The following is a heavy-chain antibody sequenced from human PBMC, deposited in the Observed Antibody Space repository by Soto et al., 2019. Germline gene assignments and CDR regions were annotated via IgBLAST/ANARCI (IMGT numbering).Heavy chain of an antibody. CDR3: AREDDGGDRDYYGLDV. Sequence: SETLSLTCAVSGGSISSEYFHWTWIRQSPGKGLEWIGYIRYTGSIMYNPSFKSRLTMAVDTTKNQFSLQLTSVTAADTAVYFCAREDDGGDRDYYGLDVWGQGTTVTVSS. CDR2: IRYTGSI. V-gene: IGHV4-30-4*08. CDR1: GGSISSEYFH. D-gene: IGHD2-21*02. J-gene: IGHJ6*02.